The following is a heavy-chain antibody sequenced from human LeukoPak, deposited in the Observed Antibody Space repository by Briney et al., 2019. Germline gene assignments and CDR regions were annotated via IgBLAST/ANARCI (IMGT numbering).Heavy chain of an antibody. Sequence: GGSLRLSCAASGFTFSSYAMSWVRQAPGKGLEWVSAISGSGGSTYYAASVKGRFTISRDNSKNTLYLQMNSLRAEDTAVYYCTKWTNLNYYDSSGYSPPGAYWGEGTLVTVSS. V-gene: IGHV3-23*01. CDR1: GFTFSSYA. CDR2: ISGSGGST. CDR3: TKWTNLNYYDSSGYSPPGAY. D-gene: IGHD3-22*01. J-gene: IGHJ4*02.